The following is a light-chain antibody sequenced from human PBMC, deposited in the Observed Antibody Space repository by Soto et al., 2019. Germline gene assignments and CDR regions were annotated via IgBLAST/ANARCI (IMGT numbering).Light chain of an antibody. CDR2: GAS. V-gene: IGKV3-20*01. Sequence: EIVLTQSPGTLSLSPGERATLSCRVSQSVSSSYLAWYQQKPGQAPRLLISGASTRATGIPDRFSGSGSGTDFTLTISRLEPEDCAVYYCQQYGSSPLTFGGGTKVEIK. CDR1: QSVSSSY. J-gene: IGKJ4*01. CDR3: QQYGSSPLT.